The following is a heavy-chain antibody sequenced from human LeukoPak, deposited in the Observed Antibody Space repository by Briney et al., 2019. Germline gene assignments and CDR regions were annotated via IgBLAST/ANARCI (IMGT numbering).Heavy chain of an antibody. CDR2: ISSSSTTI. V-gene: IGHV3-48*01. CDR3: AIGPPRGFDY. J-gene: IGHJ4*02. D-gene: IGHD1-14*01. CDR1: GFTFSSYS. Sequence: GGSLRLSCAASGFTFSSYSMMWVRQAPGKGLEWVSYISSSSTTIHYADSVKGRFTISRDNSKNTLYLQMNSLRAEDTAVYYCAIGPPRGFDYWGQGTLVTVSS.